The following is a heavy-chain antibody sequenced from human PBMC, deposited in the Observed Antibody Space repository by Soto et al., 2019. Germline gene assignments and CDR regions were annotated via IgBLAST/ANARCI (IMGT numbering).Heavy chain of an antibody. V-gene: IGHV1-2*04. CDR1: GYTFTGYY. J-gene: IGHJ6*02. Sequence: ASVKVSCKASGYTFTGYYMHWVRQAPGQGLEWMGWINPNSGGTNYAQKFQGWVTMTRDTSISTAYMELSRLRSDDTAVYYCARDAHRLYVWGSYHPIYGMDVWGQGTTVTVSS. D-gene: IGHD3-16*02. CDR2: INPNSGGT. CDR3: ARDAHRLYVWGSYHPIYGMDV.